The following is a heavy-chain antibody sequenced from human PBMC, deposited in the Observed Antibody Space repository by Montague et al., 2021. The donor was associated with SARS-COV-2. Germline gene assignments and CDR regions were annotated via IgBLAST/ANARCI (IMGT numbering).Heavy chain of an antibody. CDR2: IYYSGST. D-gene: IGHD3-22*01. CDR3: ARAGTITMIVVVIDAFDI. Sequence: TLSLTCTVSGGSISSGGYYWSWIRQHPGKGLEWIGYIYYSGSTYYNPSLKSRVTMSVDTSKNQFSLKLSSVTAADTAVYYCARAGTITMIVVVIDAFDIWGQGTMVTVSS. V-gene: IGHV4-31*03. CDR1: GGSISSGGYY. J-gene: IGHJ3*02.